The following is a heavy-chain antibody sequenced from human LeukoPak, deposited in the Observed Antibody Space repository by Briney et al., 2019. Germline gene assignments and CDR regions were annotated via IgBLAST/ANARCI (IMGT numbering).Heavy chain of an antibody. D-gene: IGHD3-3*01. J-gene: IGHJ5*02. CDR2: INPSGGST. CDR1: GYTFTSYY. Sequence: ASVKVSCKASGYTFTSYYMHWVRQAPGQGLEWMGIINPSGGSTSYAQKFQGRVTMTRDTSTSTVYMELSSLRSEDTAVYYCARGPQNPQGKYYDFWSGYLYNRFDPWGQGTLVTVSS. CDR3: ARGPQNPQGKYYDFWSGYLYNRFDP. V-gene: IGHV1-46*01.